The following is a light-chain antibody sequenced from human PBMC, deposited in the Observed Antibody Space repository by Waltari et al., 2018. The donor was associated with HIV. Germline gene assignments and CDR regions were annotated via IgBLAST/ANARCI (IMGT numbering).Light chain of an antibody. Sequence: EIVMTQSPATLSVSPGERATLSCRANQSVSSNLAWFQQKPGQAPRLLIYGASTRATGIPARFSGSESGTDFTLTISSLQSEDFAVYYCQQYDKWWTFGQGTKVEIK. CDR2: GAS. V-gene: IGKV3-15*01. CDR3: QQYDKWWT. CDR1: QSVSSN. J-gene: IGKJ1*01.